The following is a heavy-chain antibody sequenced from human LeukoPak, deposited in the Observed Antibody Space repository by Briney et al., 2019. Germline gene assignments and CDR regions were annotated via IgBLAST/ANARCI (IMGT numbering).Heavy chain of an antibody. CDR1: GFTFDDYA. D-gene: IGHD3-16*01. CDR2: ISWNSGSI. Sequence: PGRSLRLSCAASGFTFDDYAMHWVRQAPGKGLEWVSGISWNSGSIGYADSVKGRFTISRDNAKNSLYLQMNSLRAEDTAVYYCANMTYDYIWGSPPRGYYFGYWGQGTLVTVSS. J-gene: IGHJ4*02. CDR3: ANMTYDYIWGSPPRGYYFGY. V-gene: IGHV3-9*01.